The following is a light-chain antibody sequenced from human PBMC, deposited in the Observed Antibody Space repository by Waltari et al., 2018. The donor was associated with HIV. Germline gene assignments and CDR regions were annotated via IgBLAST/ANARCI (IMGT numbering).Light chain of an antibody. V-gene: IGKV1-5*03. CDR1: HTIGSS. J-gene: IGKJ1*01. CDR2: RAS. Sequence: DVQMTQSPPTLSASVGDRVPITCRASHTIGSSLAWYQQKPGKAPKLLIYRASIIDSGVPSRFSGSGSGTEFTLTISSLQPDDVTTYYCQQYKSYFWTFGQGTKVEIK. CDR3: QQYKSYFWT.